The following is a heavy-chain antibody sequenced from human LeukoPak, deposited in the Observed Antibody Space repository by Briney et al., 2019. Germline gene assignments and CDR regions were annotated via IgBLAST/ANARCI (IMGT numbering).Heavy chain of an antibody. CDR2: IIPIFGTA. Sequence: SVKVSCKASVGTFSSYAISWVRQAPGQGLEWMGRIIPIFGTANYAQKFQGRVTITTDESTSTAYMELSSLRSEDTAVYYCAGDGPYRRDGYNFIAFDIWGQGTMVTVSS. J-gene: IGHJ3*02. CDR3: AGDGPYRRDGYNFIAFDI. D-gene: IGHD5-24*01. V-gene: IGHV1-69*05. CDR1: VGTFSSYA.